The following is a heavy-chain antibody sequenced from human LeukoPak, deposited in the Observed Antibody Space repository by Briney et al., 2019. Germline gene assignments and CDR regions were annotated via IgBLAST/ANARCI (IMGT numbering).Heavy chain of an antibody. CDR1: GFTVSSNY. CDR3: ARARYDSSGYDAFDI. Sequence: GGSLRLSCAASGFTVSSNYMSWVRQAPGKGLEWVSVIYSGGSTYYADSVKGRFTISRDNSKNTLYLQMNRLRAEDTAVYYCARARYDSSGYDAFDIWGQGTMVTVSS. V-gene: IGHV3-66*01. D-gene: IGHD3-22*01. J-gene: IGHJ3*02. CDR2: IYSGGST.